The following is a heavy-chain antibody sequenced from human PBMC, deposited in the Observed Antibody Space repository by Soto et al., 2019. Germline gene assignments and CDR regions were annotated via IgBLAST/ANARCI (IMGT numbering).Heavy chain of an antibody. J-gene: IGHJ6*03. V-gene: IGHV3-48*01. Sequence: PWGSLRLSCAASGFTFSTYSMNWVRQAPGKGLEWVSYISSGSSTIYYADSVKGRFTISRDNAKNSLYLQMDSLRAEDTAVYYATSSAYMDVWGTGTTVTVSS. D-gene: IGHD2-2*01. CDR1: GFTFSTYS. CDR2: ISSGSSTI. CDR3: TSSAYMDV.